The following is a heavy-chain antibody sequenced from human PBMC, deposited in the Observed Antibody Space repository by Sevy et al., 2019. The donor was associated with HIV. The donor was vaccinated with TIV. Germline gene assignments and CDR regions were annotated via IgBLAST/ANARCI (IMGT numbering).Heavy chain of an antibody. CDR2: IGSLGSPI. Sequence: GGSLRLSCAVSGFTFSSYEMNWVRQAPGKGLEWVSYIGSLGSPINYADSVKGRITISRDNAKNSLYLQMNSLRAEDTAFYYCVRVGIETAFYGMDVWGQGTTVTVSS. CDR1: GFTFSSYE. CDR3: VRVGIETAFYGMDV. V-gene: IGHV3-48*03. J-gene: IGHJ6*02.